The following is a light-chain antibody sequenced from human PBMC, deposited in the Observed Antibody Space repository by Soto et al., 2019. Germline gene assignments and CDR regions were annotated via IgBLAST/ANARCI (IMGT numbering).Light chain of an antibody. V-gene: IGKV1-39*01. J-gene: IGKJ2*01. Sequence: DIPMTQSPSSLSASVGDRVTITCRASQTIAMYVNWFQQKPGTAPKPLIYTTSSLQSGVPPRFSGSGSETDITLTISRLQPEDSATYYCQQSFTTPYTFGQGTKLEIK. CDR3: QQSFTTPYT. CDR2: TTS. CDR1: QTIAMY.